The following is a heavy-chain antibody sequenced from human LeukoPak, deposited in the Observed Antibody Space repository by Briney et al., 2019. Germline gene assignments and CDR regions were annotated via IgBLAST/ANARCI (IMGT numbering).Heavy chain of an antibody. CDR1: GFTFSSYA. J-gene: IGHJ6*02. CDR2: ISYDGSNK. D-gene: IGHD3-3*01. Sequence: PGRSLRLSCAASGFTFSSYAMHWVRQAPGKGLEWVAVISYDGSNKYYADSVKGRFTISRDNSKNTLYLQMNSLRAEDMAVYYCARGNFHYYYGMDVWGQGTTVTVSS. CDR3: ARGNFHYYYGMDV. V-gene: IGHV3-30-3*01.